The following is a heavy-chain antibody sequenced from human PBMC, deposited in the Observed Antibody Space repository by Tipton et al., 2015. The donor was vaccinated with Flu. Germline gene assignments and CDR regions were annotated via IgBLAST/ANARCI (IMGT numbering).Heavy chain of an antibody. J-gene: IGHJ5*02. D-gene: IGHD5-12*01. CDR3: ASRPRPNSYDVDYNWFDP. CDR1: GDSIGSRYY. CDR2: ICPGSP. V-gene: IGHV4-38-2*01. Sequence: TLSLTCSVSGDSIGSRYYWAWIRQPPGKGLQWIGNICPGSPYYNSSLRSRVTISVARSKNQFSLKLSSVTAADTAVYYCASRPRPNSYDVDYNWFDPWGQGTLVTVSS.